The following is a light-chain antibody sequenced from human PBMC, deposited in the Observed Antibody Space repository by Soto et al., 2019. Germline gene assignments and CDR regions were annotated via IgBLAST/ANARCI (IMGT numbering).Light chain of an antibody. V-gene: IGLV2-14*01. Sequence: SALTQPASVSGSPGQSIAISCTGTTTDIGSYNYVSWYQQHPGKAPKLMIYEVNNRPSGVSNRFSGSKSGNTASLTISGLQTEDEADYYCNSYTTTRTYVFGTGTKLTVL. CDR1: TTDIGSYNY. J-gene: IGLJ1*01. CDR2: EVN. CDR3: NSYTTTRTYV.